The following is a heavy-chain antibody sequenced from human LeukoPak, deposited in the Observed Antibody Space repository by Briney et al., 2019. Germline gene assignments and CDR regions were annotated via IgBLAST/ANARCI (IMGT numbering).Heavy chain of an antibody. CDR2: IIPILGIA. CDR1: GGTFSSYT. CDR3: ARDRRFDFWSGYSMPVSPPALGGQHNWFDP. D-gene: IGHD3-3*01. V-gene: IGHV1-69*04. Sequence: SVKVSCKASGGTFSSYTISWVRQAPGQGLEWMGRIIPILGIANYAQKFQGRVTITADKSTSTAYMKLSSLRSEDTAVYYCARDRRFDFWSGYSMPVSPPALGGQHNWFDPWGQGTLVTVSS. J-gene: IGHJ5*02.